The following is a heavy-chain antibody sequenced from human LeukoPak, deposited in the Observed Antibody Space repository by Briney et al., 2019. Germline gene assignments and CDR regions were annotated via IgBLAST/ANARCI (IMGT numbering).Heavy chain of an antibody. Sequence: SGGSLRLSCAASGITFSSFGMHWVRQAPGKGLEWVAFIWYDGSNKYYADSVKGGFTISRDNSKNTLYLQMNSLRVEDRAVYYCARDGTVTAGPFDPWGQGTLVTVSS. CDR3: ARDGTVTAGPFDP. D-gene: IGHD4-11*01. CDR1: GITFSSFG. CDR2: IWYDGSNK. J-gene: IGHJ5*02. V-gene: IGHV3-33*01.